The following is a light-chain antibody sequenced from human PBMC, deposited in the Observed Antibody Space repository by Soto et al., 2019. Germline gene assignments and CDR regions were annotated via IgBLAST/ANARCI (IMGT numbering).Light chain of an antibody. CDR1: QSISIY. CDR2: AAS. CDR3: QQSSSIPLT. Sequence: DIPMTQSPSSLSASVGDRVTITCRASQSISIYLNWFQQKPGKAPKLLIYAASSLQSGVPSRFSGSGSGTDFTLTISSLQPEDFATYFCQQSSSIPLTFGGGTKVEIK. J-gene: IGKJ4*01. V-gene: IGKV1-39*01.